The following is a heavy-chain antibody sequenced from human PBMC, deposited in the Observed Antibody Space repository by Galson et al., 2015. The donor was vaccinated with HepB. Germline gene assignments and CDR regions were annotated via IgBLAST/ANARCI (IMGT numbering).Heavy chain of an antibody. CDR2: INHSGST. CDR3: ARGLYSSSWYLLPYWYFDL. Sequence: SETLSLTCAVYGGSFSGYYWSWIRQPPGKGLEWIGEINHSGSTNYNPSLKSRVTISVDTSKNQFSLKLSSVTAADTAVYYCARGLYSSSWYLLPYWYFDLWGRGTLVTVSS. D-gene: IGHD6-13*01. CDR1: GGSFSGYY. J-gene: IGHJ2*01. V-gene: IGHV4-34*01.